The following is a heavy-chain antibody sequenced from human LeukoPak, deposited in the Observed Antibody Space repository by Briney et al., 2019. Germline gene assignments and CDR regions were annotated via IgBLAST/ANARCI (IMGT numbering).Heavy chain of an antibody. CDR3: ARYDNNKYFDY. Sequence: SETLSLTCTVSGGSISSSYWSWIRQPPGKGLEWIGYIYYTGNTNYNPSLKSRVTFSVDTSKNQFSLKLSSVTAADTAVYYCARYDNNKYFDYWGQGTLVTVSS. V-gene: IGHV4-59*01. D-gene: IGHD3-9*01. J-gene: IGHJ4*02. CDR1: GGSISSSY. CDR2: IYYTGNT.